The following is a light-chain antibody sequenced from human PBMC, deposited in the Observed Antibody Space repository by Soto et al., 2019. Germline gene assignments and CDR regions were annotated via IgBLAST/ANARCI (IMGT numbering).Light chain of an antibody. Sequence: DIQMTQSPSSLSASVGDRVTITCQASQDITNFLNWYQQKPGKAPKLLIYDASNLETGVPSRFSGSGSGTDFTFTISSLQAEDIATYYCQQYEDVPITFGQGTRLEIK. CDR1: QDITNF. J-gene: IGKJ5*01. CDR2: DAS. CDR3: QQYEDVPIT. V-gene: IGKV1-33*01.